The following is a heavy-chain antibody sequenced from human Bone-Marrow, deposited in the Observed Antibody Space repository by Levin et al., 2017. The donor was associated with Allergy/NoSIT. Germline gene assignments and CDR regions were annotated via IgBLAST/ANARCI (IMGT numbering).Heavy chain of an antibody. CDR3: ARDSPRGYSYGMDV. V-gene: IGHV3-33*01. Sequence: GGSLRLSCAASGFTFSSYGMHWVRQAPGKGLEWVAVIWYDGSNKYYADSVKGRFTISRDNSKNTLYLQMNSLRAEDTAVYYCARDSPRGYSYGMDVWGQGTTVTVSS. CDR1: GFTFSSYG. J-gene: IGHJ6*02. CDR2: IWYDGSNK.